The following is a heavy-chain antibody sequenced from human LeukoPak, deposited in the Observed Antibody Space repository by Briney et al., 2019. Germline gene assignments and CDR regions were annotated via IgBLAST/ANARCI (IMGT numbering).Heavy chain of an antibody. Sequence: SVKVSCKASGGTFSSYAISWVRQAPRQGLEWMGRIIPIFGTANYAQKFQGRVTITTDESTSTAYMELSSLRSEDTAVYYCARAGGRYSYGYYYYYMDAWGKGTTVTVSS. J-gene: IGHJ6*03. V-gene: IGHV1-69*05. CDR1: GGTFSSYA. D-gene: IGHD5-18*01. CDR3: ARAGGRYSYGYYYYYMDA. CDR2: IIPIFGTA.